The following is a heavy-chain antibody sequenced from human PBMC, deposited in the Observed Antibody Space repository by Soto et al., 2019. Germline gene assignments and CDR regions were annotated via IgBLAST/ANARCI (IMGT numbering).Heavy chain of an antibody. J-gene: IGHJ4*02. CDR2: ISGSGGST. Sequence: EVQLLESGGGLVQPGGSLRLSCAASGFTFSSYAMSWVRQAPGKGLEWVSGISGSGGSTYYADSVKGRFTISRDNPRNTRYLQMNSLRAEDTAVYYCAKGGSSWYGFDYWGQGTLVTVSS. D-gene: IGHD6-13*01. CDR1: GFTFSSYA. CDR3: AKGGSSWYGFDY. V-gene: IGHV3-23*01.